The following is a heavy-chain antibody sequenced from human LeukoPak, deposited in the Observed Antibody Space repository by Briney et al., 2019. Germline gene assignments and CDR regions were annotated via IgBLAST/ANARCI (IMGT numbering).Heavy chain of an antibody. J-gene: IGHJ4*02. V-gene: IGHV3-23*01. CDR1: GFTFSSYA. CDR3: AKSGSYSLSYFDY. D-gene: IGHD1-26*01. CDR2: ISGSGGST. Sequence: GGSLRLSCAASGFTFSSYAMSWVRQAPGKGLKWVSAISGSGGSTYYADSVKGRFTISRDNSKSTLYLQMNSLRAEDTAVYYCAKSGSYSLSYFDYWGQGTLVTVSS.